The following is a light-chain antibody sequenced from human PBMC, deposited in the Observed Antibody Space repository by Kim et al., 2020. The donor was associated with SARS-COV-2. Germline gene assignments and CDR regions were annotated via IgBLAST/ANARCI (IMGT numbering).Light chain of an antibody. CDR1: SRSIDGNY. V-gene: IGLV6-57*03. CDR2: EDD. CDR3: QSYNRDNVL. J-gene: IGLJ2*01. Sequence: GKTVTISCPRSSRSIDGNYVQWYQPRPGGVPTTVIYEDDQRPSGFSDRFSGSSDNSSNSASLTISGLRTEDETDYYCQSYNRDNVLFGGGTQLTVL.